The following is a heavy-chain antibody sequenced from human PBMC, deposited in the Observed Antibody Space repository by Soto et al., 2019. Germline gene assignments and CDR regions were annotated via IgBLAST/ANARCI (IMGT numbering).Heavy chain of an antibody. CDR2: IKQDASEK. D-gene: IGHD6-19*01. Sequence: EVQLVESGGGLVQPGGSLRLSCAASGFTFRRYWMSWVRQAPGKGLEWVANIKQDASEKNYVDSVKGRFAISRDNAKNSLSLEMNSLRVEDTAVYYCARWEYSRGWCYLDSWGQGTLVTVSS. V-gene: IGHV3-7*04. J-gene: IGHJ4*02. CDR1: GFTFRRYW. CDR3: ARWEYSRGWCYLDS.